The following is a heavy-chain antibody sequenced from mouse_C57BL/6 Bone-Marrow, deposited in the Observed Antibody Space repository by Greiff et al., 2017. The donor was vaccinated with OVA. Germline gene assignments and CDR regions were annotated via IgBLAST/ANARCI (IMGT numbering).Heavy chain of an antibody. J-gene: IGHJ1*03. Sequence: EVKLMESEGGLVQPGSSMKLSCTASGFTFSNYYMAWVRQVPEKGLEWVANINYDGSSTYYLDSLKSRFIISRDNATNILYLQMSSLKSEDTATYYCARFDGYNSYWYFDVWGTGTTVTVSS. CDR3: ARFDGYNSYWYFDV. CDR1: GFTFSNYY. CDR2: INYDGSST. D-gene: IGHD2-3*01. V-gene: IGHV5-16*01.